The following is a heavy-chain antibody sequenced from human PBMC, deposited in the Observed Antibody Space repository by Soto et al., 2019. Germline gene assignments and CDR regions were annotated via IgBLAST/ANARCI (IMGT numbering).Heavy chain of an antibody. CDR1: GYSFTSYW. CDR3: ARQMRDQRPYYFDF. Sequence: EVQLVQSGAEVKKPGESLKISCKVSGYSFTSYWIAWVRQMPGKGLEWMGIIYPSDSDTRYGPSFQGQVTISVDKSISTAYLQWSSLQASDSAMYYCARQMRDQRPYYFDFWGQGTLVTVSS. J-gene: IGHJ4*02. V-gene: IGHV5-51*01. CDR2: IYPSDSDT.